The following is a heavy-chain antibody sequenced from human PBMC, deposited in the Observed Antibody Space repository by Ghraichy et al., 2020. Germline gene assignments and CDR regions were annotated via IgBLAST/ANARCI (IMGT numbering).Heavy chain of an antibody. D-gene: IGHD1-26*01. V-gene: IGHV4-39*01. Sequence: SQTLSLTCTVSGGSISSSSYYWGWIRQPPGKGLEWIGSIYYSGSTYYNPSLKSRVTISVDTSKNQFSLTLSSVTAADTAVYYCARQGYSGSYFSFGRPDFAYWGQRTLVTVSS. J-gene: IGHJ4*02. CDR1: GGSISSSSYY. CDR2: IYYSGST. CDR3: ARQGYSGSYFSFGRPDFAY.